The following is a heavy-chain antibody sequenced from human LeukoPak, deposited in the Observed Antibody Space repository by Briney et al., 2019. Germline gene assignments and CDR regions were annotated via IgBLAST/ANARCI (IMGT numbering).Heavy chain of an antibody. V-gene: IGHV3-30*01. Sequence: GGSLRLSCAASGFTFSNCAMHWVRQAPGKGLEWVAVIANDGSFKYYADSVKGRFTTSRDNSKSTMSLQMNSLRPEDTAMYYCARELNSWDYWGQGTLVTVSS. CDR3: ARELNSWDY. CDR2: IANDGSFK. CDR1: GFTFSNCA. J-gene: IGHJ4*02. D-gene: IGHD1-7*01.